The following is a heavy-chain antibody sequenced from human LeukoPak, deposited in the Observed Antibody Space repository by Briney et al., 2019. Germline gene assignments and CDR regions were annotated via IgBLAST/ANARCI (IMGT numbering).Heavy chain of an antibody. CDR1: GYTFSDYY. CDR3: AILSGPRAFDI. CDR2: INPNSGGT. J-gene: IGHJ3*02. Sequence: ASVKVSCKTSGYTFSDYYLHWVRQAPGQGLEWMGWINPNSGGTNYAQKFQGRVTMTRDTSISTAYMELSRLRSDDTAVYYCAILSGPRAFDIWGQGTMVTVSS. V-gene: IGHV1-2*02. D-gene: IGHD2-8*01.